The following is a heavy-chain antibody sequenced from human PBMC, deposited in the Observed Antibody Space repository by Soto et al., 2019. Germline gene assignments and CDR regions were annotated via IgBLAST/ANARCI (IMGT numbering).Heavy chain of an antibody. V-gene: IGHV3-23*01. CDR2: ITSGGST. J-gene: IGHJ6*02. D-gene: IGHD3-3*01. CDR1: GFTFTNYA. Sequence: GSLRLSCAAAGFTFTNYALSWVRQAPGKGLECVSGITSGGSTYYADSVKGRFTVSRDNAEGMLYLQMNSLRAEDTGVYFCAKAMTMNLARIFGMDVRGHGTTVTVSS. CDR3: AKAMTMNLARIFGMDV.